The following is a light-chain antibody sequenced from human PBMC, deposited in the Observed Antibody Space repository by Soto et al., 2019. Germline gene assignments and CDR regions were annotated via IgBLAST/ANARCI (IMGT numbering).Light chain of an antibody. CDR2: DAS. J-gene: IGKJ1*01. CDR3: QQYGSSTGT. Sequence: EIVMTQSPATLSVSPGERATLSCRASQNIISNLAWYQQKPGQSPRLLIYDASKRATGIPDRFSGSGSGTDFTLTISRLEPEDFAVYYCQQYGSSTGTFGKGTKV. CDR1: QNIISN. V-gene: IGKV3-20*01.